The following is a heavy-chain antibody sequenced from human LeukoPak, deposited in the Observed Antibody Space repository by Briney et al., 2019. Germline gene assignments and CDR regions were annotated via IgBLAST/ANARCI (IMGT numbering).Heavy chain of an antibody. J-gene: IGHJ5*02. Sequence: SESLSLSCTVSGGSISTSNYYWGWIRQPPGKGLEWFGNIFYSGSTYYSPSLKSRVTISLDTSKNQFSLKLSSVTAAETAVYYCAGGPYDYGDYHWGQGTLVTVSS. V-gene: IGHV4-39*07. D-gene: IGHD4-17*01. CDR3: AGGPYDYGDYH. CDR1: GGSISTSNYY. CDR2: IFYSGST.